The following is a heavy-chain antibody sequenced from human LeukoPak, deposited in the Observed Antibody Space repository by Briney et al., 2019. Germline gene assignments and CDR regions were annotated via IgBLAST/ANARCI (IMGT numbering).Heavy chain of an antibody. Sequence: PGGSLRLSCAASGFSFSSYSMNWVRQTPGKGLEWISYISSSSAIYYADSVKGRFTISRDNVKNSLYLQMNSLRDEDTAVYYCARPYYYDSSGLGYWGQGTLVTVSS. D-gene: IGHD3-22*01. CDR1: GFSFSSYS. V-gene: IGHV3-48*02. J-gene: IGHJ4*02. CDR2: ISSSSAI. CDR3: ARPYYYDSSGLGY.